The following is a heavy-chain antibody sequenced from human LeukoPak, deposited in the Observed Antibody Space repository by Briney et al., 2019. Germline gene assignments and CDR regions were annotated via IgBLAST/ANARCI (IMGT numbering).Heavy chain of an antibody. Sequence: PGGSLRLSCAASGFTFSNAWISWVRQAPGKGLVCVGRIKSRKHGGTTDYVAPVKGRFTISREDSKNTVFLQMNSLKTEDTAVYYCTSSTVPGVDDWGQGVLVTVSS. CDR1: GFTFSNAW. D-gene: IGHD6-19*01. V-gene: IGHV3-15*01. CDR2: IKSRKHGGTT. CDR3: TSSTVPGVDD. J-gene: IGHJ4*02.